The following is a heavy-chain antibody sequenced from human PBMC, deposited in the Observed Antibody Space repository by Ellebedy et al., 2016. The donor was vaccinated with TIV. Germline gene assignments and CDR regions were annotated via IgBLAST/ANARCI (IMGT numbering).Heavy chain of an antibody. V-gene: IGHV3-23*01. Sequence: LSLTCAASGSTFTNYAMSWVRQAPGKGLEWVSSISTSGGSTYYADSVKGRFTASRDNPKNTLYLQMNSLRAEDTAVYYCVRGAGSYHFDYWGQGTLVTV. J-gene: IGHJ4*02. CDR1: GSTFTNYA. CDR2: ISTSGGST. CDR3: VRGAGSYHFDY. D-gene: IGHD1-26*01.